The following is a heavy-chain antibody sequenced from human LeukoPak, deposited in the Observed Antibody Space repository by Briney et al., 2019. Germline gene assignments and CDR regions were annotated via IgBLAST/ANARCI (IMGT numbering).Heavy chain of an antibody. V-gene: IGHV4-30-4*01. CDR2: IYYSGST. CDR1: GGSISSGDYY. D-gene: IGHD6-13*01. Sequence: SETLSLTCTVSGGSISSGDYYWSWIRQPPGKGLEWIGYIYYSGSTYYNPSLKSRVTISVDTSKNQFSLKLSSVTAADTAVYYCARSSWYFPWFDPWGQGTLVTVSS. J-gene: IGHJ5*02. CDR3: ARSSWYFPWFDP.